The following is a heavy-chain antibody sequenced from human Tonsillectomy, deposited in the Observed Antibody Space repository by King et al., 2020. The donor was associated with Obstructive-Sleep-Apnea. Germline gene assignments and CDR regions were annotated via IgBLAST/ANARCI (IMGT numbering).Heavy chain of an antibody. J-gene: IGHJ4*02. V-gene: IGHV3-23*04. CDR1: GFTFSSYA. CDR3: ATDQYYFDF. CDR2: ISTSDGPT. Sequence: DVQLVESGGGLGQPGGSLRLSCAASGFTFSSYAMSWVRQAPGKGLEWVSAISTSDGPTYYADSVKGRFTISRDNSKNTLYLQMNSLRAEDTAVYYCATDQYYFDFWGQGTLVIVSS.